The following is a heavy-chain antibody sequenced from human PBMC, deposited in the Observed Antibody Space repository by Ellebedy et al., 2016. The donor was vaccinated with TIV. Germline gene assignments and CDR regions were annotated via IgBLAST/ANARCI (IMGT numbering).Heavy chain of an antibody. CDR1: GFTFSSYD. D-gene: IGHD4-17*01. CDR3: ARGASIYGDASSDAFDI. V-gene: IGHV3-13*01. J-gene: IGHJ3*02. Sequence: GGSLRLSCAASGFTFSSYDMHWVRQATGKGLEWVSAIGTAGDTYYPGSVKGRFTISRDNAKNSLYLQMNSLIAGDTAVYYCARGASIYGDASSDAFDIWGQGTMVTVSS. CDR2: IGTAGDT.